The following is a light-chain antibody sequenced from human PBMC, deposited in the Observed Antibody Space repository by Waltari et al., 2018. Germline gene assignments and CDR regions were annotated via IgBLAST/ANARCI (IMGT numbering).Light chain of an antibody. V-gene: IGLV2-14*01. CDR1: SSDVGGYNY. CDR3: SSYTSSSTPL. J-gene: IGLJ2*01. Sequence: QSALTQPASVSGSPGQSITISCTGTSSDVGGYNYVSWYQQHPGKAPKLMIFDVTERPSGVSIRFSGSKSGNTASLTISGLQAEDEADYYCSSYTSSSTPLFGGGTKLTVL. CDR2: DVT.